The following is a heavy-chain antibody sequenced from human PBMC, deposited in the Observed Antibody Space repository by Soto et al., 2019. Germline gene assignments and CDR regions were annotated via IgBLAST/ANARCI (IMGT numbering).Heavy chain of an antibody. Sequence: GESLKISCRGSGYSFTSYWISWVRQMPGKSLEWMGRIDPSDSYTNYSPSFQGHVTISADKSLSTAYLQWSSLKASDTAMYYLGGLFKFYYDSSVFSDVVFDIWGKGTLVTVSS. V-gene: IGHV5-10-1*01. CDR3: GGLFKFYYDSSVFSDVVFDI. CDR1: GYSFTSYW. CDR2: IDPSDSYT. J-gene: IGHJ3*02. D-gene: IGHD3-22*01.